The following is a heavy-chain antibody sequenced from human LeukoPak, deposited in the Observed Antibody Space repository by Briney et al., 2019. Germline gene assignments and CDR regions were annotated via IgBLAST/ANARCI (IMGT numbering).Heavy chain of an antibody. CDR1: VGSISSSTYY. CDR3: ASFVAVSASANY. CDR2: IYYYGNT. V-gene: IGHV4-39*01. D-gene: IGHD2-21*02. J-gene: IGHJ4*02. Sequence: SETLSLTCTVSVGSISSSTYYWGWIRQPPGKGLEWIGSIYYYGNTYYNPSLKSRVTIYVDTSKSQFSLKLSSVTAADTAVYYCASFVAVSASANYWGQGTLVTVSS.